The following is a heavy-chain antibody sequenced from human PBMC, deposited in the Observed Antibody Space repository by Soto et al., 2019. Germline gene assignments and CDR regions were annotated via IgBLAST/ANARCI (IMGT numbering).Heavy chain of an antibody. D-gene: IGHD2-15*01. Sequence: QVQLVESGGGVVQPGRSLRLSCAASGFTFSSYGMHWVRQAPGKGLEWVAVISYDGSNKYYADSVKGRFTISRDNSKNRLYLQMTRLRDEDTVVYYCAKEQYCSGGSCYSFIYYYYGMDVWGQGTTVTVSS. CDR2: ISYDGSNK. J-gene: IGHJ6*02. CDR3: AKEQYCSGGSCYSFIYYYYGMDV. V-gene: IGHV3-30*18. CDR1: GFTFSSYG.